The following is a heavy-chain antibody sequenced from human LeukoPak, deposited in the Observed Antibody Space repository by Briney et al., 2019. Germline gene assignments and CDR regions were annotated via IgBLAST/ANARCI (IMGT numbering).Heavy chain of an antibody. Sequence: GGSLRLSCAASGFTFTNYGMNWVRQAPGKGLEWVSGITGRGENTYYADSVRGRFTISRDNSKNTLYLQMNSLRAEDAAIYYCARDRRLASFDYGGQGTLVTVSS. V-gene: IGHV3-23*01. CDR3: ARDRRLASFDY. CDR2: ITGRGENT. D-gene: IGHD6-25*01. J-gene: IGHJ4*02. CDR1: GFTFTNYG.